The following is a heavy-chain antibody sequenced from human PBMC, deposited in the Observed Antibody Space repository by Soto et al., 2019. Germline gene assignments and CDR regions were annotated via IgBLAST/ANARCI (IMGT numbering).Heavy chain of an antibody. D-gene: IGHD6-13*01. J-gene: IGHJ4*02. CDR1: GFTFSSYG. Sequence: GGSLRLSCAASGFTFSSYGMHWVRQAPGKGLEWVAVIWYDGSNKYYADSVKGRFTISRDNSKNTLYLQMNSLRAEDTAVYYCARDEGDSSSWSFDYWGQGTRVTVSS. V-gene: IGHV3-33*01. CDR3: ARDEGDSSSWSFDY. CDR2: IWYDGSNK.